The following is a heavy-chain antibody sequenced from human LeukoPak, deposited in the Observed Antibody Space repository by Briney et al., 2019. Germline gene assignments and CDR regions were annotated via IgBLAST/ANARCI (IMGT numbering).Heavy chain of an antibody. D-gene: IGHD2-2*01. CDR2: IYSSGST. CDR1: GGSISSYY. CDR3: ARETSTSWLDH. J-gene: IGHJ4*02. V-gene: IGHV4-4*07. Sequence: SETLSLTCTVSGGSISSYYWSWIRQPAGKGLEWIGRIYSSGSTNYNPSLESRVTISVDTSKNQFSLKLRSVTAADTAMYYCARETSTSWLDHWGQGILVTVSS.